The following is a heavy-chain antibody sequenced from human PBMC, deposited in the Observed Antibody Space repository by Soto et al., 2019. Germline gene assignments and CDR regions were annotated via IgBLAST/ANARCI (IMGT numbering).Heavy chain of an antibody. D-gene: IGHD3-22*01. CDR2: ISAYSGNT. J-gene: IGHJ4*02. V-gene: IGHV1-18*04. CDR1: GYTFTSYG. Sequence: ASVKVSCKASGYTFTSYGISWVRQAPGQGLEWMGWISAYSGNTNYAQKLQGRVTMTTDTSTSTAYMELRSLRSDDTAVYYCARARYYYDSSAFFGYWGQGTLVTVSS. CDR3: ARARYYYDSSAFFGY.